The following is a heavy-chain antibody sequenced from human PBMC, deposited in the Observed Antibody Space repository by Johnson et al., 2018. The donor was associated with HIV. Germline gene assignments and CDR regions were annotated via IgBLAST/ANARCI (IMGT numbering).Heavy chain of an antibody. D-gene: IGHD1-26*01. Sequence: VQLVESGGGVVQPGRSLRLSCAASGFTFSSYAMHWVRQAPGKGLEWVSVIYSGGSTYHADSVKGRFTISRDNSKNTLYLHMNSLRAEDTAVYYCARMVGGEAFDIWGQGTMVTVSS. J-gene: IGHJ3*02. CDR2: IYSGGST. CDR1: GFTFSSYA. V-gene: IGHV3-66*02. CDR3: ARMVGGEAFDI.